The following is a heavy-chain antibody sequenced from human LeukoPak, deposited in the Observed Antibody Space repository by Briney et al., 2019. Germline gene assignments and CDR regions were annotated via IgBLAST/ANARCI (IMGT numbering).Heavy chain of an antibody. CDR1: GFTFSSYA. J-gene: IGHJ4*02. CDR3: AKGSRTSSYTGSDY. Sequence: GGSLRLSCAASGFTFSSYAMSWVRQAPGKGLEWVSTISGSDDSTYYADSVKGRFTISRDKSKDTLYLKMSSLRAEDTAVYYCAKGSRTSSYTGSDYWGQGTLVTVSS. CDR2: ISGSDDST. D-gene: IGHD2-2*02. V-gene: IGHV3-23*01.